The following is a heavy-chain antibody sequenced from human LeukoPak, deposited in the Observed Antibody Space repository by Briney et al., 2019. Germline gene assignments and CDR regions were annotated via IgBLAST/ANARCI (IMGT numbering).Heavy chain of an antibody. J-gene: IGHJ6*03. Sequence: SETLSLTCTVSGGSISSRSYYWGWIRQPPGKGLEWIGSIYYSGSTYHNPSLKSRVTISVDTSKNQFSLKLSSVTAADTAVYYCARGSYCGGDCYYYYYYMDVWGKGTTVTISS. D-gene: IGHD2-21*02. V-gene: IGHV4-39*01. CDR1: GGSISSRSYY. CDR3: ARGSYCGGDCYYYYYYMDV. CDR2: IYYSGST.